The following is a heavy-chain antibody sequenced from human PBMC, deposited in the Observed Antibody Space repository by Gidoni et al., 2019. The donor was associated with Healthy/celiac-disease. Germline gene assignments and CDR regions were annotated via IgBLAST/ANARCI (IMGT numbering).Heavy chain of an antibody. CDR2: IHYSGST. Sequence: QLQLQESRPGLVTPSETLSLTCTVSDGSISSSSYYWGWLRQPPGKGLEWIGSIHYSGSTYYNPSLKSRVTISVDTSKNQFSLKLSSVTAADTAVYYCARLGTTVTTAAFDYWGQGTLVTVSS. J-gene: IGHJ4*02. CDR3: ARLGTTVTTAAFDY. CDR1: DGSISSSSYY. V-gene: IGHV4-39*01. D-gene: IGHD4-17*01.